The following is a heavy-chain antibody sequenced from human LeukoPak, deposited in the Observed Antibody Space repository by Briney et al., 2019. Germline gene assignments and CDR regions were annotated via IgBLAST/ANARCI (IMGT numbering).Heavy chain of an antibody. CDR2: IIPIFGTA. V-gene: IGHV1-69*13. D-gene: IGHD3-10*01. CDR3: ASLLWYGSGSSYFDY. Sequence: SVKVSCKASGGTLSSYAISWVRQAPGQGLDWMGGIIPIFGTANYAQKFQGIVTITADESTSTAYMELSSLRSDDTAVYYCASLLWYGSGSSYFDYWGQGTLVTVSS. CDR1: GGTLSSYA. J-gene: IGHJ4*02.